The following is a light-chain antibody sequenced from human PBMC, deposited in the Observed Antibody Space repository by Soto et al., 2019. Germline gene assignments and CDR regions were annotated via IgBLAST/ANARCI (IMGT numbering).Light chain of an antibody. CDR1: SSNLGSGF. J-gene: IGLJ1*01. CDR2: DDN. Sequence: QSVLTQPPSVSGAPGQRVTISCTGSSSNLGSGFDVQWYQQLPGTAPKLLIYDDNNRPSGIPDRFSGSKSGTSATLGITGFQTGDEADYYCGSWDSSLSAYVFGTGTKVTVL. CDR3: GSWDSSLSAYV. V-gene: IGLV1-51*01.